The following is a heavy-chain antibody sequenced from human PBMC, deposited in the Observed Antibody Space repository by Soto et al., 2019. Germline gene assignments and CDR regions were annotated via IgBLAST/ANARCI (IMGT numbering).Heavy chain of an antibody. CDR1: GFTFSRYS. V-gene: IGHV3-48*02. J-gene: IGHJ6*02. CDR3: ARDRITMVRGVTPPPAYYYYYGMDV. CDR2: ISSSSSTI. Sequence: GGSLRLSCAASGFTFSRYSMNWVRQAPGKGLEWVSYISSSSSTIYYADSVKGRFTISRDNAKNSLYLQMNSLRDEDTAVYYCARDRITMVRGVTPPPAYYYYYGMDVWGQGTTVTVSS. D-gene: IGHD3-10*01.